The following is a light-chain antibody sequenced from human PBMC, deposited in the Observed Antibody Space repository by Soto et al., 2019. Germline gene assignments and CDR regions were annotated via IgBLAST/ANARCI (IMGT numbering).Light chain of an antibody. CDR2: GVS. CDR1: QSVSSNN. V-gene: IGKV3-20*01. CDR3: QQYGRSPYT. Sequence: EIVLTQSPGTLPLSPGERATLSCRASQSVSSNNLAWYRQKPGQAPRLLMYGVSSRATGIPDRFSGSGSGTDFTLTISRLEPEDFVVYYCQQYGRSPYTFGQGTKLVIK. J-gene: IGKJ2*01.